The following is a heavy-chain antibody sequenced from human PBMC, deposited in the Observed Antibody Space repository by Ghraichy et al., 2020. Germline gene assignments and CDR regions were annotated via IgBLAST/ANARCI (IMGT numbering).Heavy chain of an antibody. J-gene: IGHJ4*01. CDR3: ARDPAFGALDY. CDR2: MSPDGSTR. D-gene: IGHD3-16*01. Sequence: LSLTCAASGFSFSTSWMAWVRQAPGKRVEWVADMSPDGSTRSYVDSVKGRFTISRDNAKNSLFLQMNSLRAEDTAVYYCARDPAFGALDYWGHGTLVTVSS. CDR1: GFSFSTSW. V-gene: IGHV3-7*01.